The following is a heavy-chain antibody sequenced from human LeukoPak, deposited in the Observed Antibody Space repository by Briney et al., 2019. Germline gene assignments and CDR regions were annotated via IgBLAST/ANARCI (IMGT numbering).Heavy chain of an antibody. Sequence: GGSLRLSCAASGFTDSSNYMSWVRQAPGKGLEWVSAISGIGGSTYYADSVKGRFTISRDNSKNTLYLQMNSLRAEDTAVYYCAKATKYSGYAAAYWGQGTLVTVSS. D-gene: IGHD5-12*01. J-gene: IGHJ4*02. CDR3: AKATKYSGYAAAY. CDR1: GFTDSSNY. V-gene: IGHV3-23*01. CDR2: ISGIGGST.